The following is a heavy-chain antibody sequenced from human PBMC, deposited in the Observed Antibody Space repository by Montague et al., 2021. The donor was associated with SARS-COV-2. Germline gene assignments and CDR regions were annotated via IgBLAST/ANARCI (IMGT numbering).Heavy chain of an antibody. D-gene: IGHD4-11*01. Sequence: SLRLSCAASGFTFSSYGMHWVRQAPGKGLEWVAVIWYDGSNKYYADSVKGRFTISRDNSKNTLYLQMNSLRAEDTAVYYCARTQTTLYYFDYWGQGTLVIVSS. J-gene: IGHJ4*02. CDR3: ARTQTTLYYFDY. CDR1: GFTFSSYG. V-gene: IGHV3-33*01. CDR2: IWYDGSNK.